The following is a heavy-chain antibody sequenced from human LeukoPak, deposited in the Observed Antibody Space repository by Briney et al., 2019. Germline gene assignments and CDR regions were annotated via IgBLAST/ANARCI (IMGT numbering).Heavy chain of an antibody. D-gene: IGHD5-18*01. J-gene: IGHJ3*02. V-gene: IGHV1-69*13. CDR2: IIPIFGTA. Sequence: SVKVSCKASGGTFSSYAISWVRQAPRQGLEWMGGIIPIFGTANYAQKFQGRVTITADESTSTAYMELSSLRSEDTAVYYCASSVGYSYVDAFDIWGQGTMVTVSS. CDR3: ASSVGYSYVDAFDI. CDR1: GGTFSSYA.